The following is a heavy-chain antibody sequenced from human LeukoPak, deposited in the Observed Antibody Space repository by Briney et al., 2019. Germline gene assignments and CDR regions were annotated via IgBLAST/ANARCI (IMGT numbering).Heavy chain of an antibody. Sequence: GGPLRLSCAASGFTVSSNYMSWVRQAPGKGLEWVSVIYSGGSTYYADSVKGRFTISRDNSKNTLYLQMNSLRAEETAVYYCARAESGYSYGYIYYYGMDVWGQGTTVTVSS. CDR2: IYSGGST. D-gene: IGHD5-18*01. V-gene: IGHV3-53*01. CDR3: ARAESGYSYGYIYYYGMDV. CDR1: GFTVSSNY. J-gene: IGHJ6*02.